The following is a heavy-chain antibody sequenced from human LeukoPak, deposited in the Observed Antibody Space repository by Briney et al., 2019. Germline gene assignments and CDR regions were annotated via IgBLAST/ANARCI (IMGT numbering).Heavy chain of an antibody. J-gene: IGHJ4*02. D-gene: IGHD2-15*01. CDR2: ISNDGSNK. CDR3: ARDQTGFCSGSSCLGCTFDY. Sequence: PGGSCRLSCAASGFILSDYNMHWVGQAPGKGLEWVAVISNDGSNKYYADSVKGRFTISRDNSKNTLYLQMNSLRAEDAAVYYCARDQTGFCSGSSCLGCTFDYWVQGTLDTVPS. CDR1: GFILSDYN. V-gene: IGHV3-30*04.